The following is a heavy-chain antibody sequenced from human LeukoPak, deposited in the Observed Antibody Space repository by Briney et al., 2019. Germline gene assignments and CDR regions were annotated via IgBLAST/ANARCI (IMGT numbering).Heavy chain of an antibody. CDR3: ARNYYDSSGYYYGHFDY. CDR2: ISYDGSNK. Sequence: HPGRSLRLSCAASGFTFSSYAMHWVRQAPGKGLGWVAVISYDGSNKYYADSVKGRFTISRDNSKNTLYLQMNSLRAEDTVVYYCARNYYDSSGYYYGHFDYWGQGTLVTVSS. D-gene: IGHD3-22*01. J-gene: IGHJ4*02. CDR1: GFTFSSYA. V-gene: IGHV3-30*01.